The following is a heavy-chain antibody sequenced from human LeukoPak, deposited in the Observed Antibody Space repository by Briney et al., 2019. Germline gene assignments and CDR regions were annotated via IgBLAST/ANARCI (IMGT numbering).Heavy chain of an antibody. CDR3: AKDWNPYGSGTYYNSWGY. CDR2: ISYDGSTK. D-gene: IGHD3-10*01. Sequence: PGGSLRLSCAASGFTFSSYWMSWVRQAPGKGLEWVTLISYDGSTKYYSDSVKGRFTLSRDNSKNTLYLQMNSLRAEDTAVYYCAKDWNPYGSGTYYNSWGYWGQGTLVTVSS. J-gene: IGHJ4*02. V-gene: IGHV3-30*18. CDR1: GFTFSSYW.